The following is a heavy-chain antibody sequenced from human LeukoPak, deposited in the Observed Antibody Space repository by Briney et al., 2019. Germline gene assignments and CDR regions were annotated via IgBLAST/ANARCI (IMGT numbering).Heavy chain of an antibody. D-gene: IGHD2-2*01. CDR1: GGSFSGYY. Sequence: PSETLSLTCAVYGGSFSGYYWSWIRQPPGKGLEWIGEINHSGSTNYNPSLKSRVTISVDTSKNQFSLKLSSVTAADTAVYYCARGREDIVVVPAAMDYYYYYMDVWAKGPRSPSL. CDR2: INHSGST. CDR3: ARGREDIVVVPAAMDYYYYYMDV. J-gene: IGHJ6*03. V-gene: IGHV4-34*01.